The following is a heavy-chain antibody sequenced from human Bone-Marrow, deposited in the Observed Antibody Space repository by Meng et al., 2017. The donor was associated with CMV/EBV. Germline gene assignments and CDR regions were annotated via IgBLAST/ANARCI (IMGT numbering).Heavy chain of an antibody. J-gene: IGHJ6*02. CDR1: GFIVSSKC. CDR3: ARAPRSTVFRGIVV. CDR2: IYDDGET. Sequence: GSLRLSCAASGFIVSSKCMTWVRQAPGRGLEWVSTIYDDGETYYADSVKGRFTISRDNSKNELYLQMHSLRAEDSAMYYCARAPRSTVFRGIVVWSQGSTVTVSS. D-gene: IGHD5/OR15-5a*01. V-gene: IGHV3-53*01.